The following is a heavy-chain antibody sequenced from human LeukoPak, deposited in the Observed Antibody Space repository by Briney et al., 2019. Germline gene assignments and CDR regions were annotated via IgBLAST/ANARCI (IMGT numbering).Heavy chain of an antibody. CDR2: IHTSGTT. Sequence: SETLSLTCTVSGGSISSGSYYWTWIRQPAGKGLEWIGRIHTSGTTNYNPSLKSRVTISVDTSKNQFSLKLSSVTAADTAVYYCARDRSDIYFDYWGQGTLVTVSS. V-gene: IGHV4-61*02. CDR1: GGSISSGSYY. J-gene: IGHJ4*02. CDR3: ARDRSDIYFDY. D-gene: IGHD3-9*01.